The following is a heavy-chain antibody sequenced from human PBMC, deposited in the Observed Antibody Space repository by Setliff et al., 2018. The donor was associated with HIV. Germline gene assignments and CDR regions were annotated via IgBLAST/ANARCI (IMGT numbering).Heavy chain of an antibody. Sequence: ASVKVSCKASGYTFTSYAMHWVRQAPGQRLEWMGWINAGTGNTKYSQNFQGRVTFSRDTSASTAYMELSSLRSEDTAAYYCARGSCSGCYLSDYWGLGTLVTVS. CDR1: GYTFTSYA. CDR3: ARGSCSGCYLSDY. CDR2: INAGTGNT. J-gene: IGHJ4*02. D-gene: IGHD6-19*01. V-gene: IGHV1-3*01.